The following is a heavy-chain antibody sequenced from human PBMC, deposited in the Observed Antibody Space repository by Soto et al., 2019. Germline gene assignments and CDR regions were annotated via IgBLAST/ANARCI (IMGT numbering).Heavy chain of an antibody. J-gene: IGHJ4*02. D-gene: IGHD2-8*02. CDR3: ARCTGGVTPDY. Sequence: GASVKVSCKASGYTFTSYYMHWVRQAPGQGLEWMGWISAYNGNTNYAQKLQGRVTMTTDTSTSTAYMELRSLRSDDTAVYYCARCTGGVTPDYWGQGTLVTVSS. V-gene: IGHV1-18*04. CDR2: ISAYNGNT. CDR1: GYTFTSYY.